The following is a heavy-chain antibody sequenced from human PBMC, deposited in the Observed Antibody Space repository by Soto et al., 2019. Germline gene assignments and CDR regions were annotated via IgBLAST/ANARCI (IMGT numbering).Heavy chain of an antibody. CDR1: GYTFNTYW. J-gene: IGHJ4*02. V-gene: IGHV5-51*01. D-gene: IGHD2-21*02. Sequence: PGESLKISCKGSGYTFNTYWIGWVRQIPGKGLEWMGIIYPGDSETRYSPSFQGHVTISVDKSLNTAYLQWTSLEASDTAMYYCARQATVVTPYYFDFWGQGTLVTVSS. CDR3: ARQATVVTPYYFDF. CDR2: IYPGDSET.